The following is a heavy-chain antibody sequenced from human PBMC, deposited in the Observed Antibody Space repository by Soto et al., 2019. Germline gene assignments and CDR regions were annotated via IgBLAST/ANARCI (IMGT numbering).Heavy chain of an antibody. CDR2: ISYDGSNK. CDR3: ARDGFDY. V-gene: IGHV3-30-3*01. Sequence: PGVSLRLSCAASGFTFSSYAMHWVRQAPGKGLEWVAVISYDGSNKYYADSVKGRFTISRDNSKNTLYLQMNSLGAEDTAVYYCARDGFDYWGQGTLVTVSS. J-gene: IGHJ4*02. CDR1: GFTFSSYA.